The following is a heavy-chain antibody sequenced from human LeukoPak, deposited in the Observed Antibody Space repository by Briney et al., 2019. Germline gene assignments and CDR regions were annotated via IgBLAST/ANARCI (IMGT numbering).Heavy chain of an antibody. CDR1: GFTFSSYA. Sequence: GGSLRLSCAASGFTFSSYAMSWVRQAPGKGLEWVSAISGSGGSTYYADSVKGRFTISRDNSKNTLYLQMNSLRAEDTAVYYCAKDAVSESTVVTPPYYYYYMDVWGKGTTVTVSS. CDR3: AKDAVSESTVVTPPYYYYYMDV. V-gene: IGHV3-23*01. J-gene: IGHJ6*03. D-gene: IGHD4-23*01. CDR2: ISGSGGST.